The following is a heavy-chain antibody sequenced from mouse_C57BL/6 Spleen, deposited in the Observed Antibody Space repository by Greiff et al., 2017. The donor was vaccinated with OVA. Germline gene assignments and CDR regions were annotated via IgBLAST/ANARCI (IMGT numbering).Heavy chain of an antibody. CDR1: GYAFSSSW. CDR3: ARSSYYSNYGDAMDY. CDR2: IYPGDGDT. Sequence: QVQLQQSGPELVKPGASVKISCKASGYAFSSSWMNWVKQRPGKGLEWIGRIYPGDGDTNYNGKFKGKATLTADKSSSTAYMQLSSLTSEDSAVYFCARSSYYSNYGDAMDYWGQGTSVTVSS. D-gene: IGHD2-5*01. V-gene: IGHV1-82*01. J-gene: IGHJ4*01.